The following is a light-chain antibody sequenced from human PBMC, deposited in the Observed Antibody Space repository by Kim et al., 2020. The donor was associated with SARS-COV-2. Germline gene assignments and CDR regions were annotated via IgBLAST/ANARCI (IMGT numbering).Light chain of an antibody. CDR3: AAWDNSLSGPWV. CDR2: RTD. J-gene: IGLJ3*02. Sequence: QRVYLSCSGSSSNVGGNHVSWYQQVPGTAPKLLIYRTDQRPSGVPDRFSGSKSGTSASLAISGLRSEDEADYYCAAWDNSLSGPWVFGGGTQLTVL. CDR1: SSNVGGNH. V-gene: IGLV1-47*01.